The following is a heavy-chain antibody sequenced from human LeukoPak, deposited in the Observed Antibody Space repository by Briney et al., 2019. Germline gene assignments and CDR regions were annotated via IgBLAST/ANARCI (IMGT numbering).Heavy chain of an antibody. CDR2: IIPIFGTA. V-gene: IGHV1-69*13. D-gene: IGHD2-2*01. CDR3: ARAPPAMTLGVHYFDY. CDR1: GGTFSSYA. J-gene: IGHJ4*02. Sequence: GASVKVSCKASGGTFSSYAISWVRQAPGQGLEWMGGIIPIFGTANYAQKFQGRVTITADESTSTTYMELSSLRSEDTAVYYCARAPPAMTLGVHYFDYWGQGTLVTVSS.